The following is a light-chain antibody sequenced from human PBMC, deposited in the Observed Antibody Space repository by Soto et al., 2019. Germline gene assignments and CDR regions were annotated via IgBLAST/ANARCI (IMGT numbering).Light chain of an antibody. V-gene: IGKV1-9*01. CDR3: QQYHSYWT. J-gene: IGKJ1*01. Sequence: IQLTQSPSSLSASVGDRVTITCRASQGITRYLAWYQQKPGKAPKLLIYAASTLQSGVPSRFSGSGSGTDFTLTISSLQTDDFSTYYCQQYHSYWTFGQGTKVDIK. CDR2: AAS. CDR1: QGITRY.